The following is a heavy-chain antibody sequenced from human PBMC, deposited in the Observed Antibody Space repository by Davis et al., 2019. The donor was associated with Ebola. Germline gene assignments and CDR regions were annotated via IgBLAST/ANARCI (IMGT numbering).Heavy chain of an antibody. D-gene: IGHD6-13*01. CDR2: IYNSGRT. V-gene: IGHV4-39*01. CDR3: ARRKHLVYDWFDP. Sequence: SETLSLTCTVSGDSISSSDYYWGWVRQSPGKGMEWLGSIYNSGRTHYSPPLKSRVTISIDTSRNQFSLKLASVTAADTGIYYCARRKHLVYDWFDPWGQGTLVTVSS. CDR1: GDSISSSDYY. J-gene: IGHJ5*02.